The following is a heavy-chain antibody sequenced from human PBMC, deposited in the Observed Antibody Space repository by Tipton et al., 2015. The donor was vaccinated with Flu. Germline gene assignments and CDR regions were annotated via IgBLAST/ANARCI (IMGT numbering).Heavy chain of an antibody. J-gene: IGHJ4*02. CDR1: GFTVSSNY. CDR3: ARARDGYGYFDY. CDR2: IYSGGST. V-gene: IGHV3-53*01. Sequence: SLRLSCAASGFTVSSNYMSWVRQAPGKGLEWVSVIYSGGSTYYADSVKGRFTISRDNSKNTLYLQMNSLRAEDTAVYYCARARDGYGYFDYWGQGTLVTVSS. D-gene: IGHD5-24*01.